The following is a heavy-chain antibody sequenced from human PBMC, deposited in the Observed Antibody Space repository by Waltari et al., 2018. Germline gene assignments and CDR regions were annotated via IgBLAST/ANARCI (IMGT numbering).Heavy chain of an antibody. V-gene: IGHV3-7*01. CDR3: ARGNWAPFDY. D-gene: IGHD7-27*01. J-gene: IGHJ4*02. Sequence: EVQLVESGGGLVQPGGSLRLSCAASGLTFSSYWMTWVRQAPGKGREWVAIIKKDGSEKHYVDSVKGRFTISRDNAKNSLYLQMNSLRVEDTAIYYCARGNWAPFDYWGQGTLVTVSS. CDR1: GLTFSSYW. CDR2: IKKDGSEK.